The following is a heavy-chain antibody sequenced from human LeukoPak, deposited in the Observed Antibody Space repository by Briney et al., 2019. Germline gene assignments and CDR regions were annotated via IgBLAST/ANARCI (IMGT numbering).Heavy chain of an antibody. Sequence: SETLSLTCTVSGGSISSYYWSWIRQPPGKGLEWIGYFYYSGSTNYNPSLKSRVTISVDTSKNQFSLRLSSVTAADTAVYYCARVTGYMTEDYFDYWGQGTLITVSS. CDR2: FYYSGST. D-gene: IGHD6-13*01. V-gene: IGHV4-59*01. J-gene: IGHJ4*02. CDR1: GGSISSYY. CDR3: ARVTGYMTEDYFDY.